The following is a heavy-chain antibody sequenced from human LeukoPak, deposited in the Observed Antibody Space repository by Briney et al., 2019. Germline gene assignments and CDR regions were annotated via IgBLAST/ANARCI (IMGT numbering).Heavy chain of an antibody. CDR3: ARTITGSYYYYYMDV. D-gene: IGHD5-24*01. CDR1: GFTFSSYS. CDR2: ISSSSSYI. J-gene: IGHJ6*03. Sequence: GGSLRLSCAASGFTFSSYSMNWVRQAPGKGLEWVSSISSSSSYIYYADSVKGRFTISRDNAKNSLYLQMNSLRAEDTAVHYCARTITGSYYYYYMDVWGKGTTVTVSS. V-gene: IGHV3-21*01.